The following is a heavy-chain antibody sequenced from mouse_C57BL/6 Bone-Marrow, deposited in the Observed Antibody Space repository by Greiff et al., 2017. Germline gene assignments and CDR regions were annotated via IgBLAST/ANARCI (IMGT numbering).Heavy chain of an antibody. CDR1: GYTFTDYN. J-gene: IGHJ1*03. Sequence: VQLQQSGPELVKPGASVKMSCKASGYTFTDYNMHWVKQSHGKSLEWIGYINPNNGGTSYNQKFKGKATLTVNKSSSTAYMELRSLTSEDSAVYYCAGARIFHGGSYDWYFDVWGTGTTVTVSS. V-gene: IGHV1-22*01. CDR3: AGARIFHGGSYDWYFDV. D-gene: IGHD1-1*02. CDR2: INPNNGGT.